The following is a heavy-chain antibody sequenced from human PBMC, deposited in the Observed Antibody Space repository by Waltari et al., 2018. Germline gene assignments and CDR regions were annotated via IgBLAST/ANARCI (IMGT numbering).Heavy chain of an antibody. CDR1: GYTFTGYY. J-gene: IGHJ4*02. CDR3: ARGDSSGWTAD. CDR2: INHNGGGT. Sequence: QVQLVQSGAEVKKPGASVKVSCKASGYTFTGYYMHWVRQAPGQGLEWMEWINHNGGGTNYEQKFKGRVTMTREPSISTSYMGRSRLRSDDTAVYYCARGDSSGWTADWGQGTLVTVSS. V-gene: IGHV1-2*02. D-gene: IGHD6-19*01.